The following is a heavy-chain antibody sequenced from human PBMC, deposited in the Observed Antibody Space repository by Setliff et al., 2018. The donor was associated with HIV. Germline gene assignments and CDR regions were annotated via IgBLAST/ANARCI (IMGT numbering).Heavy chain of an antibody. CDR3: TRGARPTDKYVWFDP. Sequence: GGSLRLSCAASGFSFSDAWMKWVRQAPGKGLEWVGRIKSKINGGTTDHAAPLKGRFTISRDDSKNTLYLQMSSLKTEDTGLYYCTRGARPTDKYVWFDPWGQGTLVTVSS. D-gene: IGHD4-17*01. CDR2: IKSKINGGTT. V-gene: IGHV3-15*05. J-gene: IGHJ5*02. CDR1: GFSFSDAW.